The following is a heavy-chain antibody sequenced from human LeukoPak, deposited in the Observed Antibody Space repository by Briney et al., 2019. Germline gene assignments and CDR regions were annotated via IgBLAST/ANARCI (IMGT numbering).Heavy chain of an antibody. V-gene: IGHV3-53*01. Sequence: PGGSLRLSCAASGFTFSDYYMSWIRQAPGKGLEWVSVIYSGGSTYYADSVKGRFTISRDNSKNTLYLQMNSLRAEDTAVYYCARGPYDRGWFDPWGQGTLVTVSS. CDR3: ARGPYDRGWFDP. D-gene: IGHD3-22*01. CDR1: GFTFSDYY. J-gene: IGHJ5*02. CDR2: IYSGGST.